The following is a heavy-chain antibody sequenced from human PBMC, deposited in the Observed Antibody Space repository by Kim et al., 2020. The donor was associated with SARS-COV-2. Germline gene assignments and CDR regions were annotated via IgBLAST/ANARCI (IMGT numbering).Heavy chain of an antibody. Sequence: GGSLRLSCAASGFTFSAFAMSWVRQAPGKGLEWVSIIKSNDNTTHYAESVKGRFTISRDNSKNTLFLEMNSLRATDTAVYYCAKGPWSSDCPPDYWGHGT. D-gene: IGHD2-21*02. CDR2: IKSNDNTT. J-gene: IGHJ4*01. CDR3: AKGPWSSDCPPDY. V-gene: IGHV3-23*01. CDR1: GFTFSAFA.